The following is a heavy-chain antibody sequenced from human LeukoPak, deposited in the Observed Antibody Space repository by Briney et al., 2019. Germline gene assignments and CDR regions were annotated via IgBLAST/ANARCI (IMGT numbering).Heavy chain of an antibody. V-gene: IGHV3-7*01. CDR1: GFTFSTYW. J-gene: IGHJ4*02. D-gene: IGHD6-19*01. CDR2: TKEDGGEK. Sequence: PGGSLILSCAASGFTFSTYWMSWVRQAPGKGLEWVANTKEDGGEKYYVDSVKGRFTISRDNAENSLYLQVNSLRAEDTAVYYCARRSVAGSLDYWGQGTLVTVSS. CDR3: ARRSVAGSLDY.